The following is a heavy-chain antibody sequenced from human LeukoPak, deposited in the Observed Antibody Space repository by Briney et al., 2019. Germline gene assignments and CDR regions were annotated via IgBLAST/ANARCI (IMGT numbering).Heavy chain of an antibody. D-gene: IGHD2-15*01. V-gene: IGHV3-30-3*01. J-gene: IGHJ4*02. Sequence: GGSLRLSCAASGFTFSSYAMHWVRQAPGKGLEWVAVISYDGSNKYYADSVKGRFTISRDNSKNTLYLQMNSLRAEDTAVYYCARANSLVVVVAATVDYWGQGTLVIVSS. CDR2: ISYDGSNK. CDR1: GFTFSSYA. CDR3: ARANSLVVVVAATVDY.